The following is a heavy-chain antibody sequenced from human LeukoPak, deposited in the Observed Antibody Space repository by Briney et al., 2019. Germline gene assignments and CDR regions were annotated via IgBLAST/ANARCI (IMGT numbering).Heavy chain of an antibody. Sequence: ASVKVSCKASGYTFTGYYMHWVRQAPGQGLEWMGRINPNRGGTNYAQRFQGRVTMTRDTSISTAYMELSRLRSDDTAVYYCARDAIDSSDSFFDFWGQGTLVTVSS. CDR2: INPNRGGT. J-gene: IGHJ4*02. D-gene: IGHD3-22*01. V-gene: IGHV1-2*06. CDR3: ARDAIDSSDSFFDF. CDR1: GYTFTGYY.